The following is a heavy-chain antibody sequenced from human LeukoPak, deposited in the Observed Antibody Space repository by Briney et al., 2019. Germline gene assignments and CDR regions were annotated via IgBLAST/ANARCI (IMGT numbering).Heavy chain of an antibody. J-gene: IGHJ4*02. V-gene: IGHV3-7*01. D-gene: IGHD4-17*01. CDR2: IKQDGSEK. CDR1: GFTFSSYW. CDR3: ARGGRYGDYDY. Sequence: PGGSLRLSCAASGFTFSSYWMSWVRQAPGKGLEWVANIKQDGSEKYYVDSVKGRFTISRENAKNSLYLQMNSLRAGDTAVYYCARGGRYGDYDYWGQGTLVTVSS.